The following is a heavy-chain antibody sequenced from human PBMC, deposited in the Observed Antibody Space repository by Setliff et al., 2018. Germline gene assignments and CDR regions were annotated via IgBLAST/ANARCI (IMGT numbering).Heavy chain of an antibody. J-gene: IGHJ4*02. V-gene: IGHV1-2*04. D-gene: IGHD3-3*01. CDR1: GYTFTGYY. Sequence: GASVKVSCKASGYTFTGYYMHWVRQAPGQGLEWMGWINPNSGGTNYAQKFQGWVTMTRDTSISTAYMELSRLRSDDTAVHYCARGRDFWSGYLVYWGQGTLVTVSS. CDR3: ARGRDFWSGYLVY. CDR2: INPNSGGT.